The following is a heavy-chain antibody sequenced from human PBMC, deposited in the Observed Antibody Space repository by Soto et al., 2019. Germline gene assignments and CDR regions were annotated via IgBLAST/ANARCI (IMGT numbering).Heavy chain of an antibody. CDR2: ISYDGSNK. CDR1: GFTFSRYG. Sequence: LRLSCAASGFTFSRYGMYWVRQAPGKGLEWVAVISYDGSNKYYADSVKGRFTISRDNSKNTLYLQINSLRAEDTGVYYCAKGPGSEWFLYYYYCAMDVWGQGTTVTVSS. CDR3: AKGPGSEWFLYYYYCAMDV. V-gene: IGHV3-30*18. D-gene: IGHD3-3*01. J-gene: IGHJ6*02.